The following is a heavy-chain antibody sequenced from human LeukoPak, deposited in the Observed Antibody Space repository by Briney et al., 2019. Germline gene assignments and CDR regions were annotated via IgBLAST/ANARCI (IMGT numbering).Heavy chain of an antibody. Sequence: HPGGSLRLSCAASGFTFSSYWMGWVRQAPGKGLEWVANIKQDTSENYYVDSVKGRFTISRDNAKNSLYLQMNSLRAEDTAVYYCAKVKVVGYSTFDYWGQGTLVTVSP. D-gene: IGHD3-22*01. V-gene: IGHV3-7*01. CDR2: IKQDTSEN. CDR3: AKVKVVGYSTFDY. CDR1: GFTFSSYW. J-gene: IGHJ4*02.